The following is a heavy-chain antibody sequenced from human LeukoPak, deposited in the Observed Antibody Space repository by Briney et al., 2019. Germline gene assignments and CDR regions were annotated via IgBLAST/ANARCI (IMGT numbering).Heavy chain of an antibody. J-gene: IGHJ6*03. Sequence: SETLSLTCTVSGGSISSGSYYWSWIRQPAGKGLEWIGRIYTSGSTNYNPSLKSRVTISVDASKNQFSLKLSSVTAADTAVYYCARERGSWYDNYYYYYMDVWGKGTTVTVSS. CDR2: IYTSGST. D-gene: IGHD6-13*01. CDR3: ARERGSWYDNYYYYYMDV. CDR1: GGSISSGSYY. V-gene: IGHV4-61*02.